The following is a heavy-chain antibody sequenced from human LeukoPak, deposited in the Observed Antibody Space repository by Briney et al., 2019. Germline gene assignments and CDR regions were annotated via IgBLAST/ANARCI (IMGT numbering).Heavy chain of an antibody. CDR3: AREPTTMVRGVTLGGWFDP. CDR1: GGTFSSYA. J-gene: IGHJ5*02. V-gene: IGHV1-69*05. Sequence: SVKVSCKASGGTFSSYAISWVRQAPGQGLEWMGGIIPIFGTANYAQKFQGRVTITTDESTSTAYMELSSLRSEDTAVYYCAREPTTMVRGVTLGGWFDPWGQGTLVTVSS. D-gene: IGHD3-10*01. CDR2: IIPIFGTA.